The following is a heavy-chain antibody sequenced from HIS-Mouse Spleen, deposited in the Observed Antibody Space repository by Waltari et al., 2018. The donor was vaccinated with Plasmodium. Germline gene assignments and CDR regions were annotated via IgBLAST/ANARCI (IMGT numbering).Heavy chain of an antibody. CDR3: ARVDNWNFDAFDI. Sequence: QVQLVQSGAEVKKPGASVKVSCQASGYTFTSYGISWVRQAPGQGLEWMGWISTYNGNTNYEQKLQGRVTMTTGTSTSTADMELRSLRSDDTAVYYCARVDNWNFDAFDIWGQGTMVTVSS. V-gene: IGHV1-18*01. D-gene: IGHD1-7*01. J-gene: IGHJ3*02. CDR2: ISTYNGNT. CDR1: GYTFTSYG.